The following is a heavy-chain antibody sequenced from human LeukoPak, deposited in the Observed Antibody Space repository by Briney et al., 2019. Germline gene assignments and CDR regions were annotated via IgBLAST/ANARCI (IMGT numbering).Heavy chain of an antibody. Sequence: PSETLSLTCTVSGGSISSYYWNWIRQPAGKGLEWIGRIYTSGSTNYNPSLKSRVTMSVNTSKNQFSLKLRSVTAADTAVYYCARVWGSGSYSTDYFDYWGQGTLVTVSS. V-gene: IGHV4-4*07. D-gene: IGHD3-10*01. CDR3: ARVWGSGSYSTDYFDY. CDR2: IYTSGST. CDR1: GGSISSYY. J-gene: IGHJ4*02.